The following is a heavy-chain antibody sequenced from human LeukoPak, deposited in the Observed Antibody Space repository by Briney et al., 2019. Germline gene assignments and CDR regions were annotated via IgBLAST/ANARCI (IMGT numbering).Heavy chain of an antibody. V-gene: IGHV1-8*02. J-gene: IGHJ4*02. CDR1: GGTFSSYA. D-gene: IGHD3-22*01. Sequence: ASVKVSCKASGGTFSSYAISWVRQATGQGLEWMGWMNPNSGNTGYAQKFQGRVTMTRNTSISTAYMELSSLRSEDTAVYYCARDYYDSSGKPGYWGQGTLVTVSS. CDR2: MNPNSGNT. CDR3: ARDYYDSSGKPGY.